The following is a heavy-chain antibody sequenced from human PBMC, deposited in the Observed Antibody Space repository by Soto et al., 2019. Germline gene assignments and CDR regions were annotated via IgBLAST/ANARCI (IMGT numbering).Heavy chain of an antibody. CDR2: IYYSGST. J-gene: IGHJ4*02. CDR1: GGSISSGDYY. Sequence: SETLSLTXTVSGGSISSGDYYWSWIRQPPGKGLEWIGYIYYSGSTYYNPSLKSRVTISVDTSKNQFSLKLSSVTAADTAVYYCARAVVGATDYWGQGTLVTVSS. V-gene: IGHV4-30-4*01. CDR3: ARAVVGATDY. D-gene: IGHD1-26*01.